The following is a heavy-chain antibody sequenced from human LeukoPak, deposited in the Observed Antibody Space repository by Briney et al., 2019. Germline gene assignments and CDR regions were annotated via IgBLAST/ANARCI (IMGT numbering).Heavy chain of an antibody. Sequence: RPFETLSLTCTVSGDSINTYNYYWGWIRQTPGKGLEWIGYIYYSGSTNYNPSLKSRVTISVDTSKNQFSLKLSSVTAADTAVYYCARQRGRDGYNGIDYWGPGTLVTVSS. J-gene: IGHJ4*02. CDR1: GDSINTYNYY. V-gene: IGHV4-61*05. CDR2: IYYSGST. D-gene: IGHD5-24*01. CDR3: ARQRGRDGYNGIDY.